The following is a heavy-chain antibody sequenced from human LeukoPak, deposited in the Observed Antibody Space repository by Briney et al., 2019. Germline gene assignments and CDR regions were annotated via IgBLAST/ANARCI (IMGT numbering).Heavy chain of an antibody. CDR3: AKDSSTTVTTKGGPRRSFDY. D-gene: IGHD4-17*01. CDR2: ISGSGGTT. Sequence: GGSLRLSCAASGFTFDDYGMSWVRQAPGKGLDWVSVISGSGGTTYYADSVKGRFTISRDNSKNTLYLQMNSLRAEDTAIYYCAKDSSTTVTTKGGPRRSFDYWGLGTLVTVSS. CDR1: GFTFDDYG. V-gene: IGHV3-23*01. J-gene: IGHJ4*02.